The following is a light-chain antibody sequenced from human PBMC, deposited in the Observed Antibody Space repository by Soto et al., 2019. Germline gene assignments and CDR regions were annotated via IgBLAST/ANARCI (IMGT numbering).Light chain of an antibody. CDR1: QSVSNN. J-gene: IGKJ4*01. CDR2: GES. Sequence: EIVMTQSPATLSVSPGVRASLSCRARQSVSNNLAGYQQKPGQAPRLHIYGESTRATGIPARFSGSGSGTEFTLTLSSLQSEDFAVYYCQQYNNCPPLTFGGGTKVEIK. CDR3: QQYNNCPPLT. V-gene: IGKV3D-15*01.